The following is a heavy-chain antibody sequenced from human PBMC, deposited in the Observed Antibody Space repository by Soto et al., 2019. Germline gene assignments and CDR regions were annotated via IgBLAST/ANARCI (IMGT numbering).Heavy chain of an antibody. V-gene: IGHV3-23*01. CDR3: MRAPNGDDIGAFDS. Sequence: PGVALRVSCVAYGFTFSAYAMTWVRQAPRRGLEWVSSITVGGDVTTYAESVRCPFTISRDNSKNTLYLQTNSLRAEDTAVYYCMRAPNGDDIGAFDSWGQGTLVSVSS. D-gene: IGHD4-17*01. CDR2: ITVGGDVT. J-gene: IGHJ3*01. CDR1: GFTFSAYA.